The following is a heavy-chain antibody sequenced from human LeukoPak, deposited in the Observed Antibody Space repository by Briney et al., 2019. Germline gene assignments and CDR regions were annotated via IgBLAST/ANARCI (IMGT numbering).Heavy chain of an antibody. V-gene: IGHV3-11*06. D-gene: IGHD3-10*01. CDR1: GFTFSDYY. CDR2: ISSSSSYT. CDR3: ARDRWFGELPLDY. Sequence: GGSLRLSCAASGFTFSDYYMSWIRQAPVKGLEWVSYISSSSSYTNYADSVKGRFTISRDNAKNSLYLQMNSLRAEDTAVYYCARDRWFGELPLDYWGQGTLVTVSS. J-gene: IGHJ4*02.